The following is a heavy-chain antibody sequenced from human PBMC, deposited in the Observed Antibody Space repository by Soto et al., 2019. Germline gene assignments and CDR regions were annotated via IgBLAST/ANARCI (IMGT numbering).Heavy chain of an antibody. CDR3: ASSPFGGRAMNDALDI. CDR1: GFTFSSYG. J-gene: IGHJ3*02. D-gene: IGHD3-16*01. Sequence: GGSLRLSCAASGFTFSSYGMHWVRQAPGKGLEWVAVIWYDGSNKYYADSVKGRFTISRDNSKNTLYLQMNSLRAEDTAVYYCASSPFGGRAMNDALDIWGQGTMVTVPS. V-gene: IGHV3-33*01. CDR2: IWYDGSNK.